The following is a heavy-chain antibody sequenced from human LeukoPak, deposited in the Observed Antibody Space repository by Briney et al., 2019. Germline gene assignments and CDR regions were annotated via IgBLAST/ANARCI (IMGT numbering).Heavy chain of an antibody. Sequence: PSETLSLTCSVSGDSVSSGNYHWSWIRQAPGKGLEWIGQSGHTNYNPSLKSRVIISKDTSKNQFSLTLNTATGADTAMYYCVTYYVYGGGRGHWGPGTLVIVSS. D-gene: IGHD2-21*01. CDR2: QSGHT. CDR1: GDSVSSGNYH. V-gene: IGHV4-61*01. J-gene: IGHJ4*02. CDR3: VTYYVYGGGRGH.